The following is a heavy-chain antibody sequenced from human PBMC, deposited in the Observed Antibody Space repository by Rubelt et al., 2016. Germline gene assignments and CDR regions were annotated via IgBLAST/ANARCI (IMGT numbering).Heavy chain of an antibody. CDR3: ARGSRHCSSTSCYLGF. V-gene: IGHV4-4*07. D-gene: IGHD2-2*01. J-gene: IGHJ4*02. Sequence: QVQLQESGPGLVKPSETLSLTCTVSGGSISSYYWSWIRQPAGKGLEWIGRIYTSGSTNYDPSLKSRVTMSVDTSKNQFSLKLGSVTAADTAVYCCARGSRHCSSTSCYLGFWGQGTLVTVSS. CDR1: GGSISSYY. CDR2: IYTSGST.